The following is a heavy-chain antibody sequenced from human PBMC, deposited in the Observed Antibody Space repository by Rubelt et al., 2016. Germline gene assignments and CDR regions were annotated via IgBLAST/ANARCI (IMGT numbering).Heavy chain of an antibody. CDR1: GFAFSIYR. Sequence: EVQLVESGGGLVKPGGSLRLSCVASGFAFSIYRMTWVRQAPGKGLEWVANINEDGSEKYYVDSLKGRFTISRANSKNSLYLQMYSLKVEDTTVYSRAGAITVTSLRCRSLDYAMDVWGQGPTVTVSS. J-gene: IGHJ6*02. V-gene: IGHV3-7*01. D-gene: IGHD4-17*01. CDR2: INEDGSEK. CDR3: AGAITVTSLRCRSLDYAMDV.